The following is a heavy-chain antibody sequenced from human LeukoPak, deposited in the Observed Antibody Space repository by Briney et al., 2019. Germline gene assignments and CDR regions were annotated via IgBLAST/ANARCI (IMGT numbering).Heavy chain of an antibody. V-gene: IGHV3-49*04. CDR2: IRSKAYGGTT. CDR3: TRDYGVVVVPAFFDY. Sequence: GGSLRLSCTASGFTFGDYAMSWVRQAPGKGLEWVGFIRSKAYGGTTEYAASVKGRFTISRDDSKSIAYLQMNSLNTEDTAVYYCTRDYGVVVVPAFFDYWGQGTLVTVSS. J-gene: IGHJ4*02. D-gene: IGHD2-2*01. CDR1: GFTFGDYA.